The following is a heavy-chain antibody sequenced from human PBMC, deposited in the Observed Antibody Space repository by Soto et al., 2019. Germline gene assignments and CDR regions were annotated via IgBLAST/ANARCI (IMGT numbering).Heavy chain of an antibody. V-gene: IGHV4-34*01. CDR2: INHSGST. Sequence: QVQLQQWGAGLLKPSETLSLTCAVYGGPFSDYYWSWIRQSPGKGLEWIGEINHSGSTNYNPSLKSRVTISRDTSKNQFSLNLNSVTAADTAVFYCARGRKVRGPKKYNWFDPWGQGTLVTVSS. D-gene: IGHD3-10*01. J-gene: IGHJ5*02. CDR1: GGPFSDYY. CDR3: ARGRKVRGPKKYNWFDP.